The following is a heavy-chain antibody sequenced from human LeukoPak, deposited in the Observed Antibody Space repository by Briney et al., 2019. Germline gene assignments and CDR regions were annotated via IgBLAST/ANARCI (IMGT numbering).Heavy chain of an antibody. D-gene: IGHD5-18*01. Sequence: PGGSLRLSCAASGFTFSSYAMSWVRQAPGKGLDWVSSITGTGGSTYYADSVQGRFTISRDNSKNTLFLQMNGLRAEDTAVYYCAGGSTGYNYGYGYWGQGTLVTVSS. J-gene: IGHJ4*02. CDR3: AGGSTGYNYGYGY. CDR1: GFTFSSYA. V-gene: IGHV3-23*01. CDR2: ITGTGGST.